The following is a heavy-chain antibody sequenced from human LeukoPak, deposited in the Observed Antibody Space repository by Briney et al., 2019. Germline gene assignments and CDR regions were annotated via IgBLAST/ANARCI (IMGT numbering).Heavy chain of an antibody. V-gene: IGHV3-23*01. J-gene: IGHJ6*03. CDR3: ASDIVVVPAAMDYYMDV. CDR1: GFTFSSYA. D-gene: IGHD2-2*01. Sequence: GGSLRLSCAASGFTFSSYAMSWVRQAPGKGLEWVSAISGSGGSTYYADSVKGRFTIARDNSKNTLYMKMNSLRAEDTAVYYCASDIVVVPAAMDYYMDVWGKGTTVTVSS. CDR2: ISGSGGST.